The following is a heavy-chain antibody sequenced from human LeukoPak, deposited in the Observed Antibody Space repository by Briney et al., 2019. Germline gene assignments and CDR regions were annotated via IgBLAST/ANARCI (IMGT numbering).Heavy chain of an antibody. J-gene: IGHJ4*02. CDR2: IYYSGST. D-gene: IGHD6-19*01. Sequence: SETLSLTCTVSGGSISSSSYYWGWIRQPPGKGLEWIGSIYYSGSTYYNPSLKSRVTISVDTSKNQFSLKLSSVTAADTAVYYCARPVAGVYYFDYWGQGTPVTVSS. CDR3: ARPVAGVYYFDY. V-gene: IGHV4-39*01. CDR1: GGSISSSSYY.